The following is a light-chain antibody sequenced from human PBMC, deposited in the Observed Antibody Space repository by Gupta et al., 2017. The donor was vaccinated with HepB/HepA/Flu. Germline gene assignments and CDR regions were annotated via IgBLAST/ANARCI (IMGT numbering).Light chain of an antibody. CDR1: SSNIENIN. J-gene: IGLJ2*01. Sequence: QSVLPQAPSASGTPGQRVTISCSGSSSNIENINVCWYQHVPGTAPKPLIYSNKQRPSGSPDRFSGSKSGTSAALAISGLRSEDEADYYCATWDDGLRGPVFGGGTKLTVL. V-gene: IGLV1-47*01. CDR3: ATWDDGLRGPV. CDR2: SNK.